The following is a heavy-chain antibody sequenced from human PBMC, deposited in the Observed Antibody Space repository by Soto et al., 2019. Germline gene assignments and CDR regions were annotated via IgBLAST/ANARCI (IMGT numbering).Heavy chain of an antibody. J-gene: IGHJ3*01. Sequence: QMQLVESGGGVVQPGRSLRLSCAASGFTFSSYGMHWVRQAPGKGLEWVAVIWSHGNTKYYADSVKGRFTISGDNSNNTLYLQMNSLRVEDTAVYYCVRDDDYPDKAFEFWGQGTMVAVSS. D-gene: IGHD3-16*01. CDR2: IWSHGNTK. V-gene: IGHV3-33*01. CDR1: GFTFSSYG. CDR3: VRDDDYPDKAFEF.